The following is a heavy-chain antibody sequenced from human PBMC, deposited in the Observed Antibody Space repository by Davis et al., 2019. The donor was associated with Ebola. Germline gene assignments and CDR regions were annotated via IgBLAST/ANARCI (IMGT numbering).Heavy chain of an antibody. J-gene: IGHJ5*02. CDR1: VGTFRRYA. D-gene: IGHD6-13*01. Sequence: AASVKVSCKASVGTFRRYAIGWLRQAPGQGLEWMGRNIPILGIANYAQKFQGRVTITADKSTSPADMELSSLSSEDTAVYYCARVSGGFIAAAGTFWFDPWGQGTLVTVSS. CDR2: NIPILGIA. V-gene: IGHV1-69*04. CDR3: ARVSGGFIAAAGTFWFDP.